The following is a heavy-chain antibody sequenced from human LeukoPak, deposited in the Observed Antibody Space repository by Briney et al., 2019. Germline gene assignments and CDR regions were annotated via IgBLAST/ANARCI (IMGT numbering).Heavy chain of an antibody. J-gene: IGHJ4*02. CDR3: ARDIRGILTGYRFDY. Sequence: GGSLRLSCAASGFTFSDYYMSWIRQAPGKGLEWVSYISSSGSTIYYADSVKGRFTISRDNAKNTLYLQMNSLRAEDTAVYYCARDIRGILTGYRFDYWGQGTLVTVSS. CDR2: ISSSGSTI. CDR1: GFTFSDYY. V-gene: IGHV3-11*04. D-gene: IGHD3-9*01.